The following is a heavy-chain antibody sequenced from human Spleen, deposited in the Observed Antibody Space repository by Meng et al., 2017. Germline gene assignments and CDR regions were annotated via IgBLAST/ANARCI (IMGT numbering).Heavy chain of an antibody. Sequence: GGSLRLSCAASGFTFSSYAMSWVRQAPGKGLEWVSAISGSGVSTYYADSVKGRFTISRDNSKNTVYLQMNSLRADDTAVYYCAKAWRDGYNRPYQHGYYIDSWGQGTLVTVSS. CDR1: GFTFSSYA. J-gene: IGHJ4*02. CDR3: AKAWRDGYNRPYQHGYYIDS. V-gene: IGHV3-23*01. CDR2: ISGSGVST. D-gene: IGHD5-24*01.